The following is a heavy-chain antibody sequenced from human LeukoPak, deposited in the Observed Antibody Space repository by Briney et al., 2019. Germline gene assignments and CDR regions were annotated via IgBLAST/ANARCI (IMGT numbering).Heavy chain of an antibody. CDR2: ISAYNGNT. CDR1: GYTFTGYG. D-gene: IGHD3-3*01. V-gene: IGHV1-18*01. J-gene: IGHJ6*03. Sequence: GASVKVSCKASGYTFTGYGISWVQQAPGQGLEWMGWISAYNGNTNYAQKLQGRVTMTTDTSTSTAYMELRSLRSDDTAVYYCARDRPESEWLLDYYYMDVWGKGTTVTVSS. CDR3: ARDRPESEWLLDYYYMDV.